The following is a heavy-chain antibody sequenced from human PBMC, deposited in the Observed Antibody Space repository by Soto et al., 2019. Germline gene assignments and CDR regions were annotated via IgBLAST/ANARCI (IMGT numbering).Heavy chain of an antibody. J-gene: IGHJ6*02. CDR3: AREVVAAPLHYYYGMDV. V-gene: IGHV1-2*04. CDR2: INPNSGGT. Sequence: RASVKVSCKASGYTFTGYYMHWVRQAPGQGLEWMGWINPNSGGTNYAQKFQGWVTMTRDTSISTAYMELSRLRSDDTAVYYCAREVVAAPLHYYYGMDVWGQGTTVTVSS. D-gene: IGHD6-6*01. CDR1: GYTFTGYY.